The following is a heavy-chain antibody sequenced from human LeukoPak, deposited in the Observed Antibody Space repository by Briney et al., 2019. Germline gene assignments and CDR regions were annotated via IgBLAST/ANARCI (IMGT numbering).Heavy chain of an antibody. CDR3: ARELLTELDY. J-gene: IGHJ4*02. Sequence: SETLSLTCTVSGGSISSSSYFWGWIRQPPGKGLEWIGSIYYSGSTYYNPSLKSRVTISVDTSKNQFSLKLSSVTAADTAVYYCARELLTELDYWGQGTLVTVSS. CDR2: IYYSGST. D-gene: IGHD7-27*01. CDR1: GGSISSSSYF. V-gene: IGHV4-39*07.